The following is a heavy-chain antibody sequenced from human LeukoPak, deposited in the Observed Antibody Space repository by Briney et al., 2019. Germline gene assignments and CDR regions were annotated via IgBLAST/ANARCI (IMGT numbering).Heavy chain of an antibody. CDR2: INPSGGST. V-gene: IGHV1-46*01. CDR1: GYTLSRYY. CDR3: ARGGSGDRLYY. J-gene: IGHJ4*02. Sequence: ASVKVSCKASGYTLSRYYMHSVRQAPGQGLEWMGIINPSGGSTSYAQKFQGRVTMTRDTSTSTVYMELSRLRSEDTAVYYCARGGSGDRLYYWGQGTLVSVSS. D-gene: IGHD4-17*01.